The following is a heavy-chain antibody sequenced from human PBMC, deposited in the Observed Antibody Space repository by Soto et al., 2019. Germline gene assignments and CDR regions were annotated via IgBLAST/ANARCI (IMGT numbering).Heavy chain of an antibody. J-gene: IGHJ5*02. V-gene: IGHV4-39*01. CDR3: ARHEREFDP. CDR1: GGSISSSSYY. Sequence: QLQLQESGPGLVKPSETLSLTCTVSGGSISSSSYYWGWIRQPPGKGLEWIGSIYYSGSTYYNPSLKSRVTVSVHTSKNQFSLKLSSVTAADTAVYYCARHEREFDPWGQGTLVTVSS. D-gene: IGHD6-25*01. CDR2: IYYSGST.